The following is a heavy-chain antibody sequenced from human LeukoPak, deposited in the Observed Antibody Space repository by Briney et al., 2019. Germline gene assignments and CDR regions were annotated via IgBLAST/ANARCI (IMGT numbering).Heavy chain of an antibody. D-gene: IGHD1-26*01. V-gene: IGHV4-39*07. CDR2: INHSGST. Sequence: SVTLSLTCTVSGGSISSSTYYWGWIRQPPGKGLEWIGEINHSGSTNYNPSLKSRVTISVDTSKNQFSLKLSSVTAADTAVYYCARGPDPGKVGAAIHYYYGMDVWGQGTTVTVSS. CDR3: ARGPDPGKVGAAIHYYYGMDV. CDR1: GGSISSSTYY. J-gene: IGHJ6*02.